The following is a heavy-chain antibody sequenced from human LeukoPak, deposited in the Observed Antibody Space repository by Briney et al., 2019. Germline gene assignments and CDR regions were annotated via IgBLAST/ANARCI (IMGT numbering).Heavy chain of an antibody. CDR2: IYYSGVV. CDR1: GDSITATSYY. Sequence: PSETLSLTCSVSGDSITATSYYWAWIRQPPGKGLEWIGSIYYSGVVNYDPPLQSRVTISVDTSKNQFSLSLSSVTAADTAVYYCARQIRYTYDPNWFHPWGQGTLVTVSS. V-gene: IGHV4-39*01. D-gene: IGHD2-2*02. J-gene: IGHJ5*02. CDR3: ARQIRYTYDPNWFHP.